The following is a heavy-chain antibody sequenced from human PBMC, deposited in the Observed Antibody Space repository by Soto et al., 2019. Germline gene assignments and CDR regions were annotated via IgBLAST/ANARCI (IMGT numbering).Heavy chain of an antibody. CDR1: GFTFSSYA. D-gene: IGHD5-18*01. Sequence: EVQLLESGGGLVQPGGSLRLSCAASGFTFSSYAMSWVRQAPGKGLEWVSAISGSGGSTYYADSVKGRFTISRDNSKNTLYLQMNSLRAEATAVYYCAKFLDGYDYFESWGQGTLVTVSS. V-gene: IGHV3-23*01. CDR2: ISGSGGST. J-gene: IGHJ4*02. CDR3: AKFLDGYDYFES.